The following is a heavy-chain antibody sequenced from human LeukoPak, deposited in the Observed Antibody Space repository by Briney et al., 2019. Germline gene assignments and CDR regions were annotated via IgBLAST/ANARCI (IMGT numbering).Heavy chain of an antibody. CDR2: IYYSGST. Sequence: SETLSLTCTVSGGSISSYYWSWIRQPPGKGLEWIGYIYYSGSTNYNPSLKSRVTISVDTSKNQFSLKLSSVTAADTAVYYCARGPLLDTRHGNYFDYWGQGTLVTVSS. J-gene: IGHJ4*02. D-gene: IGHD5-18*01. CDR1: GGSISSYY. V-gene: IGHV4-59*12. CDR3: ARGPLLDTRHGNYFDY.